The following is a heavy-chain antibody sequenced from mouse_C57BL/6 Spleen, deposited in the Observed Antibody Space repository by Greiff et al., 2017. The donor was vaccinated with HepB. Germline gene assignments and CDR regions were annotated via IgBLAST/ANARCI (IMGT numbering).Heavy chain of an antibody. CDR1: GYTFTDYE. J-gene: IGHJ2*01. V-gene: IGHV1-15*01. CDR2: IDPETGGT. CDR3: LYGEGY. D-gene: IGHD2-13*01. Sequence: VNLVESGAELVRPGASVTLSCKASGYTFTDYEMHWVKQTPVHGLEWIGAIDPETGGTAYNQKFKGKAILTADKSSSTAYMELRSLTSEDSAVYYCLYGEGYWGQGTTLTVSS.